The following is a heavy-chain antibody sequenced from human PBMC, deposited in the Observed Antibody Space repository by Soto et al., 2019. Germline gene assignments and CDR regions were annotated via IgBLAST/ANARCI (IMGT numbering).Heavy chain of an antibody. V-gene: IGHV3-23*01. D-gene: IGHD3-3*01. CDR3: AREPFLGWLPHNWFDP. CDR2: ISATGGGT. J-gene: IGHJ5*02. Sequence: GGSLRLSCAASGFKFSNYAMSWVRQAPGKGLEWVSLISATGGGTYYADSVKGRFTISRDNSKNTLYLQMNSLRAEDTAVYYCAREPFLGWLPHNWFDPWGQGTLVTVSS. CDR1: GFKFSNYA.